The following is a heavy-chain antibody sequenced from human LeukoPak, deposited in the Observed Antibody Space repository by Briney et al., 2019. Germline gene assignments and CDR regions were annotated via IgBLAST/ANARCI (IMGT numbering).Heavy chain of an antibody. J-gene: IGHJ6*03. D-gene: IGHD2-15*01. CDR3: ARGQGTASRYCSGGSCYYYMDV. CDR1: GYTFTGYY. V-gene: IGHV1-2*02. CDR2: INPNSGGT. Sequence: VSVKVSCKASGYTFTGYYMHWVRQAPGQGLEWMGWINPNSGGTNYAQKFQGRVTMTRDTSISTAYMELSRLRSEDTAVYYCARGQGTASRYCSGGSCYYYMDVWGKGTTVTVSS.